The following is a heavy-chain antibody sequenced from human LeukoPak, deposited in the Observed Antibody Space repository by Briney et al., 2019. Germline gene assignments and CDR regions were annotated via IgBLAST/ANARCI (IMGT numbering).Heavy chain of an antibody. V-gene: IGHV4-39*07. Sequence: PSETLSLTCTVSGGSISSSSYYWGWIRQPPGKGLEWIGSIYYSGSTYYNPSLKSRVTISVDTSKNQFSLKLSSVTAADTAVYYCARELGGMRWLQDALDYWGQGTLVTVSS. CDR1: GGSISSSSYY. D-gene: IGHD5-24*01. CDR3: ARELGGMRWLQDALDY. CDR2: IYYSGST. J-gene: IGHJ4*02.